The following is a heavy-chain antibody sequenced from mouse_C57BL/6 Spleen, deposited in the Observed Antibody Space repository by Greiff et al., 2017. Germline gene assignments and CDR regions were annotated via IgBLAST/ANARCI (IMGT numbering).Heavy chain of an antibody. CDR3: ARTPSNWVMDY. Sequence: EVKLQESGGGLVKPGGSLKLSCAASGFPFSDYGMHWVRQAPEKGLEWVAYISSGSSTIYYADTVKGRFTISRDNAKNTLFLQITSLTSEDTAMYYCARTPSNWVMDYWGQGTSVTVSS. J-gene: IGHJ4*01. CDR1: GFPFSDYG. D-gene: IGHD4-1*01. V-gene: IGHV5-17*01. CDR2: ISSGSSTI.